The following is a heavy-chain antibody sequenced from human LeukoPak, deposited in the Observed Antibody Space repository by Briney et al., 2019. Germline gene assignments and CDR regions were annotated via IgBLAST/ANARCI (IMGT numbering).Heavy chain of an antibody. J-gene: IGHJ6*04. D-gene: IGHD3-10*02. CDR3: AELGITMIGGV. Sequence: PGGSLRLSCAASGFTFSNYGMHWVRQAPGKGLKWVAVISYDGTNKYYVDSVKGRFAISRDNAKNSLYLQMNSLRAEDTAVYYCAELGITMIGGVWGKGTTVTISS. CDR2: ISYDGTNK. V-gene: IGHV3-30*18. CDR1: GFTFSNYG.